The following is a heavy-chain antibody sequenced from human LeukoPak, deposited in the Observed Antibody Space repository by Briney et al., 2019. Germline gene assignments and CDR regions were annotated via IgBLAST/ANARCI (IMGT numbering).Heavy chain of an antibody. CDR1: GFTFSHYW. D-gene: IGHD1-26*01. J-gene: IGHJ4*02. CDR3: SRGGLYRYSGTSGDY. CDR2: INQHGSET. V-gene: IGHV3-7*01. Sequence: GGSLRLSCAVSGFTFSHYWMNWVRQAPGKGLEGVANINQHGSETYYVDSVKGRFIISRDNAKNSLFLQMDSLTGEDTAVYYCSRGGLYRYSGTSGDYWGQGTLVTVSS.